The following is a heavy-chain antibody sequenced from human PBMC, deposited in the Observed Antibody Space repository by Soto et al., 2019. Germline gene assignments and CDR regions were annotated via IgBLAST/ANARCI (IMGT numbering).Heavy chain of an antibody. CDR3: ASYRPLRWGELSLDY. CDR2: ISSSSSYI. J-gene: IGHJ4*02. CDR1: GFTFSSYS. Sequence: EVQLVESGGGLVKPGGSLRLSCAASGFTFSSYSMNWVRQAPGKGLEWVSSISSSSSYIYYADSVKGRFTISRDNAKNSLDRQMNSLRAEDTAVYYCASYRPLRWGELSLDYWGQGTLVTVSS. V-gene: IGHV3-21*01. D-gene: IGHD3-16*02.